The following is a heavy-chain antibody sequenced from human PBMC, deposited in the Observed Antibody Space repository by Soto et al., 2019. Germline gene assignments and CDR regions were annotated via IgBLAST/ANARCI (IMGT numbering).Heavy chain of an antibody. J-gene: IGHJ4*02. CDR1: GFTFSSYG. CDR3: AKMPFSQWLDDY. V-gene: IGHV3-30*18. Sequence: QVQLVESGGGVVQSGRSLRLSCAASGFTFSSYGMHWVRQAPGKGLEWVAVISYDGSNKYYADSVKGRFTISRDNSKNTLYLQMNSLRAEDTAVYYCAKMPFSQWLDDYWGQGTLVTVSS. CDR2: ISYDGSNK. D-gene: IGHD6-19*01.